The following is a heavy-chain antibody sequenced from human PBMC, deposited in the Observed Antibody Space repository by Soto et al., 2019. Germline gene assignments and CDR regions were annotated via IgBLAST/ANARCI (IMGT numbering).Heavy chain of an antibody. CDR2: ISYDGSNK. Sequence: GGSLRLSCAASGFTFSSYGMHWVRQAPGKGLEWVAVISYDGSNKYYADSVKGRFTISRDNSKNTLYLQMNSLRAEDTAVYYCAKAGGAAAGLFTYYYYGMDVWGQGTTVTVSS. D-gene: IGHD6-13*01. V-gene: IGHV3-30*18. J-gene: IGHJ6*02. CDR1: GFTFSSYG. CDR3: AKAGGAAAGLFTYYYYGMDV.